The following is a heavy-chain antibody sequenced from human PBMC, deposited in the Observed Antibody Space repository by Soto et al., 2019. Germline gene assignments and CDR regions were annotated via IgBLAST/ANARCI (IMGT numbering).Heavy chain of an antibody. J-gene: IGHJ6*02. CDR2: LYYTGTT. CDR1: GYSVSSGSYY. Sequence: QVQLQESGPGLVKPSETLSLTCTVSGYSVSSGSYYWTWSLQRPGKGLDCIGYLYYTGTTNFNPTLKNPVTTAMNKFSNLVSLSVGAVDAADTGGYFWARSFCSSTRCQAHGMDVGGQWTAVPVTS. CDR3: ARSFCSSTRCQAHGMDV. V-gene: IGHV4-61*01. D-gene: IGHD2-2*01.